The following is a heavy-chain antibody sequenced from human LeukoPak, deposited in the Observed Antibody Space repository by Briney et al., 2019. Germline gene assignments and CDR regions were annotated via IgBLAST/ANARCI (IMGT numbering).Heavy chain of an antibody. Sequence: GGSLRLSCAASGFTFSSYRMSWVRQAPGKGLEWVANIKQDGSEKYYVDSVKGRFTISRDNAKNSLYLQMNSLRAEDTAVYYCARISGPPIAAAGNWFDPWGQGTLVTVSS. V-gene: IGHV3-7*01. CDR3: ARISGPPIAAAGNWFDP. D-gene: IGHD6-13*01. CDR1: GFTFSSYR. CDR2: IKQDGSEK. J-gene: IGHJ5*02.